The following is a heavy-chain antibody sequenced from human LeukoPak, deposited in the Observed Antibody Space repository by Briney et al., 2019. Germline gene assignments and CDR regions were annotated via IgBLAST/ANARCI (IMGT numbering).Heavy chain of an antibody. J-gene: IGHJ6*03. CDR2: ISAYNGNT. Sequence: GASVKVSCKASGYTFTSYGISWVRQAPGQGLEWMGWISAYNGNTNYAQKLQGRVTMTTDTSTSTAYMELRRLRSDDTAVYYRARGYYYDSSGLWRQIYSYYMDVWGKGTTVTVSS. CDR3: ARGYYYDSSGLWRQIYSYYMDV. V-gene: IGHV1-18*01. D-gene: IGHD3-22*01. CDR1: GYTFTSYG.